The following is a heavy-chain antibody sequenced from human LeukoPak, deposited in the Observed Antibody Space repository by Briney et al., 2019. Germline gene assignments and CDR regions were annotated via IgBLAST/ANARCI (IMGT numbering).Heavy chain of an antibody. V-gene: IGHV3-21*06. CDR2: IGSYANYI. CDR3: ARDNAGSYFVDY. D-gene: IGHD1-26*01. CDR1: GFTFSSYT. J-gene: IGHJ4*02. Sequence: GGSLRLSCEASGFTFSSYTLNWVRQAPGKGLEWVSSIGSYANYIDYADSVKGRFTISRDNAKNSLFLQMDSLRGEDTAVYYCARDNAGSYFVDYWGQGILVTVSS.